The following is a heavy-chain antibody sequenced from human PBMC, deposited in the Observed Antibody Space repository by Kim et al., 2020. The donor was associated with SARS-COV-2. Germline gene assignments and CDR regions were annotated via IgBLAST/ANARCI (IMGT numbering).Heavy chain of an antibody. J-gene: IGHJ6*02. CDR2: IIPILGIA. V-gene: IGHV1-69*04. Sequence: SVKVSCKASGGTFSSYAINWVRQAPGQGLEWMGRIIPILGIANYAQKFQGRVTITADKSTSTAYMELSSLRSEDTAVYYCARVPFYGGNYGMDVWGQGTTVTVSS. CDR1: GGTFSSYA. CDR3: ARVPFYGGNYGMDV. D-gene: IGHD2-15*01.